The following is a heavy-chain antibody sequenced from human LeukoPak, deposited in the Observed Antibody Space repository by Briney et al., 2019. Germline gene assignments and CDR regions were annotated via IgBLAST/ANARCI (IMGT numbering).Heavy chain of an antibody. CDR2: MNPNSGNT. J-gene: IGHJ6*02. CDR3: ARGEGGDIVVVPAASWGMDV. D-gene: IGHD2-2*01. Sequence: ASVKVSCKASGYTFTSYDINWVRQATGQGLEWMGWMNPNSGNTGYAQKFQGRVTMTRNTSISTAYMELSSLRSEDTAVYYCARGEGGDIVVVPAASWGMDVWGQGTTVTVSS. CDR1: GYTFTSYD. V-gene: IGHV1-8*01.